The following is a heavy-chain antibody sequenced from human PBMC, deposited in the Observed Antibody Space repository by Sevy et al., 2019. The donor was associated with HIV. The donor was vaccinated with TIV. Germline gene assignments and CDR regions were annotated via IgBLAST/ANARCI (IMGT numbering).Heavy chain of an antibody. CDR2: ISGSGGST. CDR3: AKETIRGTYNWFDP. Sequence: GGSLRLSCVASGFTFSSYGKSWVRQAPGEGLECVSDISGSGGSTYYADSVRGRLTISRDNSKNTLYLQMNSLRADDTAVYYCAKETIRGTYNWFDPWGQGTLVTVSS. V-gene: IGHV3-23*01. D-gene: IGHD3-10*01. J-gene: IGHJ5*02. CDR1: GFTFSSYG.